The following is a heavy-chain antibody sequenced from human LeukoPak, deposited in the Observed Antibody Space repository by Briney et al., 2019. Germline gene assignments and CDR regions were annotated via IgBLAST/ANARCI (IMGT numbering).Heavy chain of an antibody. CDR3: ARDVGYCAAGTCYSFPDY. CDR2: IYSGGGT. D-gene: IGHD2-15*01. V-gene: IGHV3-53*01. CDR1: GFTVSNNY. Sequence: GGTLRLSCAASGFTVSNNYMSWVRQAPGKGLEWVSVIYSGGGTNYADSVKGRFTISRDNSKNTLYLQMNSLRDEDTAVYYCARDVGYCAAGTCYSFPDYWGQGTLVTVSS. J-gene: IGHJ4*02.